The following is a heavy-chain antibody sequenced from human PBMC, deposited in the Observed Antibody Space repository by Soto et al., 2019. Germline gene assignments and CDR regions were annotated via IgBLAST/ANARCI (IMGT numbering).Heavy chain of an antibody. CDR1: GYAFSSYG. CDR3: VRDFLHYDVLTGSYSDCFDP. D-gene: IGHD3-9*01. J-gene: IGHJ5*02. CDR2: ISAHNGDR. Sequence: VASVKVSCKASGYAFSSYGISWVRQAPGQGPEWMGWISAHNGDRNYAQRFQDRLTMTTDTPTSTAYMELRSLRSDDTAVYYCVRDFLHYDVLTGSYSDCFDPWGQGTLVTVSS. V-gene: IGHV1-18*01.